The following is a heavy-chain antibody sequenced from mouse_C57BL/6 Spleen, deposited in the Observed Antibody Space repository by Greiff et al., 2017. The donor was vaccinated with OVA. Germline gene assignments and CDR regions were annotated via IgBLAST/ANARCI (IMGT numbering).Heavy chain of an antibody. D-gene: IGHD2-4*01. Sequence: VKLMESGPGLVAPSQSLSITCTVSGFSLTSYAISWVRQPPGKGLEWLGVIWTGGGTNYNSALKSRLSISKDNSKSQVFLKMNSLQTDDTARYYCARRSYDYGNYFDYWGQGTTLTVSS. CDR1: GFSLTSYA. CDR3: ARRSYDYGNYFDY. CDR2: IWTGGGT. J-gene: IGHJ2*01. V-gene: IGHV2-9-1*01.